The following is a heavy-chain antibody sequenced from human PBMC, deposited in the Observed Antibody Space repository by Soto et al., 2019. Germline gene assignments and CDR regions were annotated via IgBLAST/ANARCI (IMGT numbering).Heavy chain of an antibody. CDR1: GLTFSGYN. J-gene: IGHJ4*02. D-gene: IGHD1-1*01. CDR2: IKSDSSGT. CDR3: ARDSNWSSDY. Sequence: EVQLVESGGGLVQPGGSLRLSCAASGLTFSGYNMNWVRQAPGKGLEWISCIKSDSSGTWYADSVKGRFTMSRDNAKNSLYHQMNSLRDEDTAVYFCARDSNWSSDYWGQGTLVAVSS. V-gene: IGHV3-48*02.